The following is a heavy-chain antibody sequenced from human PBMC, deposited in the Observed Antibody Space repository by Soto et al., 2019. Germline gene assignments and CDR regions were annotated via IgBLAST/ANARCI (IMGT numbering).Heavy chain of an antibody. J-gene: IGHJ6*02. CDR3: ARDEGLELSRNGMDV. Sequence: ASVKVSCKASGYTFTSYGISWVRQAPGQGLEWMGWISAYNGNTNYAQKLQGRVTMTTDTSTSTAYMELRSLRSDDTVVYYCARDEGLELSRNGMDVWGQGNTVTVSS. CDR2: ISAYNGNT. D-gene: IGHD1-7*01. V-gene: IGHV1-18*01. CDR1: GYTFTSYG.